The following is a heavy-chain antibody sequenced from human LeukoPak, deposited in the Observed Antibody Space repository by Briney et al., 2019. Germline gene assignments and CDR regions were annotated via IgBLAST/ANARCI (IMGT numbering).Heavy chain of an antibody. V-gene: IGHV3-23*01. D-gene: IGHD5-24*01. J-gene: IGHJ4*02. CDR1: GFTFSSYA. CDR3: AKDGREGNGYYYFDY. Sequence: GGSLRLSCAASGFTFSSYAMSWVRQAPGKGLEWVSAISGSGGSTYYADSVKGRFTISRDNSKNTVNLQMNSLRAEDTAVYYCAKDGREGNGYYYFDYWGQGALVTVSS. CDR2: ISGSGGST.